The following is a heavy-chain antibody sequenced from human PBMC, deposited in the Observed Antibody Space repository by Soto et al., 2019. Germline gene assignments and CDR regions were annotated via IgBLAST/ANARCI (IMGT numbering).Heavy chain of an antibody. D-gene: IGHD3-22*01. V-gene: IGHV3-23*01. J-gene: IGHJ4*02. CDR2: ISGNGFDT. Sequence: GGSLRLSCNASGFSFGTYLMTWVRQAPGKGLEWVSSISGNGFDTYYADSVKGRFTISRDNSKNRLFLQMNSLRADDTALYYCAKDESTGYVELYWGLGTLVTVSS. CDR3: AKDESTGYVELY. CDR1: GFSFGTYL.